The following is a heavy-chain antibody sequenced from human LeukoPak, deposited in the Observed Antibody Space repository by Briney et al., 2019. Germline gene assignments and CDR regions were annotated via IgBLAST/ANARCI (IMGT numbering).Heavy chain of an antibody. CDR1: GFTFSNYA. J-gene: IGHJ4*02. Sequence: GGSLRLSCAAAGFTFSNYAMTWVRQAPGKGLEWVANIKQDGSEKYYVDSVKGRFTISRDNAKNSLYLQMNSLRAEDTAVYYCARAVGITMVRGVINRFDYWGQGTLVTVSS. CDR3: ARAVGITMVRGVINRFDY. CDR2: IKQDGSEK. D-gene: IGHD3-10*01. V-gene: IGHV3-7*01.